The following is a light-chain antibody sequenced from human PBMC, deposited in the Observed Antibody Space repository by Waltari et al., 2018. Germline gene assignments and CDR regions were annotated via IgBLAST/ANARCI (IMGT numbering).Light chain of an antibody. CDR3: HQYYTTPRT. CDR1: QSVLYSSYNKNY. CDR2: WAS. J-gene: IGKJ2*02. Sequence: DIGMNQSPDPLAVALGERATIHFKSSQSVLYSSYNKNYLAWYQQKPGQPPKLLIYWASAREDGVPDRRRSSGSLTDFSLTISSLQAEDVAVYYCHQYYTTPRTFGQGTKLEIK. V-gene: IGKV4-1*01.